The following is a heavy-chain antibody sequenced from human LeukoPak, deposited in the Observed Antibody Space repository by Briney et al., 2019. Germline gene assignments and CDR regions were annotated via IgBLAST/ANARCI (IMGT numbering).Heavy chain of an antibody. CDR3: ARERVLYCSSTSCPPESRPLYYYYMDV. J-gene: IGHJ6*03. CDR2: IYTSGST. D-gene: IGHD2-2*01. V-gene: IGHV4-4*07. Sequence: SETLSLTCTVSGGSISSYYWSWIRQPAGKGLEWIGRIYTSGSTNYNPSLKSRVTMSVDTSKNQFSLKLSSVTAADTAVYYCARERVLYCSSTSCPPESRPLYYYYMDVWGKGTTVTVSS. CDR1: GGSISSYY.